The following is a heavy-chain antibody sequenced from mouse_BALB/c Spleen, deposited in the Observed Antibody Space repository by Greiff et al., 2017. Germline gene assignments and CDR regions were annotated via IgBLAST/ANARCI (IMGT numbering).Heavy chain of an antibody. CDR2: IDTSDSYT. V-gene: IGHV1-69*01. D-gene: IGHD1-1*01. Sequence: QVQLQQSGAELVMPGASVKMSCKASGYTFTDYWMHWVKQRPGQGLEWIGAIDTSDSYTSYNQKFKGKATLTVDESSSTAYMQLSSLTSEDSAVYYCARYGSSFYYFDYWGQGTTLTVSS. J-gene: IGHJ2*01. CDR3: ARYGSSFYYFDY. CDR1: GYTFTDYW.